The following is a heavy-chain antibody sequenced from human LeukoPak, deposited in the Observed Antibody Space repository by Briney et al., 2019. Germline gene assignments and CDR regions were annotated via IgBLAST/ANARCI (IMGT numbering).Heavy chain of an antibody. Sequence: PGGSLRLSCAASGITFSSYWMSCVRQAPGKGLEWVANIKQDGSEKYYVDSVKGRFTISRDNAKNSLYLQMNSLRAEDTAVYYCARDPTLRNGQRLVRDAFDIWGQGTMVTVSS. J-gene: IGHJ3*02. V-gene: IGHV3-7*05. CDR2: IKQDGSEK. CDR3: ARDPTLRNGQRLVRDAFDI. CDR1: GITFSSYW. D-gene: IGHD6-13*01.